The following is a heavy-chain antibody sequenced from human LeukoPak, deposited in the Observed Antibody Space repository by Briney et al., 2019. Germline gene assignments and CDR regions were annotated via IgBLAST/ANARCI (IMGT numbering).Heavy chain of an antibody. Sequence: GGSLRLSCAASGFTFDDYGMSWVRQAPGKGLEWVSSISSSSSYIYYADSVKGRFTISRDNAKNSLYLQMNSLRAEDTAVYYCARDYGSGWGQGTLVTVSS. CDR2: ISSSSSYI. J-gene: IGHJ4*02. D-gene: IGHD1-14*01. V-gene: IGHV3-21*01. CDR3: ARDYGSG. CDR1: GFTFDDYG.